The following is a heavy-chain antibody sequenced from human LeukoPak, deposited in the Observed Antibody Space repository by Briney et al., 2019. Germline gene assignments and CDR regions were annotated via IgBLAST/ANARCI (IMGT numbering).Heavy chain of an antibody. CDR3: ARNSGTENNFDY. Sequence: GESLKISCKGSGYSFINYWIGWVRQMPGKGLEWMGIIYPGESNTRYSPSFQGQVTISADKTISTAYLQWSSLKASDTAMYYCARNSGTENNFDYWGQGNLVIVSS. CDR2: IYPGESNT. V-gene: IGHV5-51*01. CDR1: GYSFINYW. J-gene: IGHJ4*02. D-gene: IGHD1-26*01.